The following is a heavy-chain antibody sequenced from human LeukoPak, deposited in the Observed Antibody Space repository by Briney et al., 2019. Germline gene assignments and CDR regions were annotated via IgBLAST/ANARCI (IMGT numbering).Heavy chain of an antibody. J-gene: IGHJ5*02. V-gene: IGHV1-2*02. CDR1: GYTFTGYY. CDR2: INPNSGGT. Sequence: ASVKVSCKASGYTFTGYYMHWVRQAPGQGLEWMGWINPNSGGTNYAQKFQGRVTMTRDTSISTAYMELSRLRSDDTAVYYCARGAMNDFWSGLYWFDPWGQGTLVTVSS. CDR3: ARGAMNDFWSGLYWFDP. D-gene: IGHD3-3*01.